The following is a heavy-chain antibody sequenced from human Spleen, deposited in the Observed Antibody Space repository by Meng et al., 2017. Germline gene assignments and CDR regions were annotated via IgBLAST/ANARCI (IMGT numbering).Heavy chain of an antibody. CDR2: IYYSGSA. J-gene: IGHJ3*02. Sequence: QVQLQESGPGLVKPSQTLSLTCTVSVDSIASGDYFWSWIRQPPGKGLEWIGYIYYSGSAYYNPSLRSPVTISLDTSNNQFSLKPNSVTAADTAVYYCARLFCSGGSCSRGGGFDIWGQGTMVTVSS. CDR1: VDSIASGDYF. CDR3: ARLFCSGGSCSRGGGFDI. D-gene: IGHD2-15*01. V-gene: IGHV4-30-4*01.